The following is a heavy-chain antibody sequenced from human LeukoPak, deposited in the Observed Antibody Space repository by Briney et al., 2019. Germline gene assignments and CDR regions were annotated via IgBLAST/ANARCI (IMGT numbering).Heavy chain of an antibody. V-gene: IGHV4-31*03. CDR3: ASALYYFYMDV. CDR1: GGSVSSGGYY. J-gene: IGHJ6*03. CDR2: IYYSGST. Sequence: PSETLSLTCTVSGGSVSSGGYYWSWVRQHPGKGPEWIGYIYYSGSTYYNPSLKSRVTISLDTSKNHFSLTLSSVTAADTAVYYCASALYYFYMDVWGKGTTVTVSS.